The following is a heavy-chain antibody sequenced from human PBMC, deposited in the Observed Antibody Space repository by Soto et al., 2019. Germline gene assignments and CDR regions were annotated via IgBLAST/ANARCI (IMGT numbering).Heavy chain of an antibody. Sequence: QVQLQESGPGLVKPSGTLSLTCAVSNGSITRGNWWSWVRQPPGKGLEWIVDIYQTGSTNYNPSLRSRVIISVDKSKNNFSLSLSSVTAADTAVYFCARVWGALAPIAGWFGPWGRGILVTVSS. CDR3: ARVWGALAPIAGWFGP. D-gene: IGHD3-16*01. J-gene: IGHJ5*02. CDR1: NGSITRGNW. V-gene: IGHV4-4*02. CDR2: IYQTGST.